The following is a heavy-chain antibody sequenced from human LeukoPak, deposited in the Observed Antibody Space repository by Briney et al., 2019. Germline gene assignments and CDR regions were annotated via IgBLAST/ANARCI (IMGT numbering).Heavy chain of an antibody. D-gene: IGHD3-10*01. CDR1: GFTFDDYA. CDR3: AKDMLRGPLDY. Sequence: GRSLRLSCAASGFTFDDYAMHWVRQAPGKGLEWVSGISWNSGSIGYADSVKGRFTISRDNAKNSLYLQMNSLRAEDTALYYCAKDMLRGPLDYWGQGTLVTVSS. J-gene: IGHJ4*02. V-gene: IGHV3-9*01. CDR2: ISWNSGSI.